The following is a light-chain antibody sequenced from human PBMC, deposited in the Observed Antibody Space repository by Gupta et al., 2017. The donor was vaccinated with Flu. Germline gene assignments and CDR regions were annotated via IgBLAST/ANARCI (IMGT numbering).Light chain of an antibody. CDR2: AAS. CDR3: QHHQRNPHLT. Sequence: SVLYASVGDTVTSTCRASQDISLLVCWFKQRPRRAPNLLVYAASNWKTVVATRFSCSGCGKEXALTITXRQQEDVAFYFYQHHQRNPHLTFGXGTKVEIK. CDR1: QDISLL. J-gene: IGKJ1*01. V-gene: IGKV1-9*01.